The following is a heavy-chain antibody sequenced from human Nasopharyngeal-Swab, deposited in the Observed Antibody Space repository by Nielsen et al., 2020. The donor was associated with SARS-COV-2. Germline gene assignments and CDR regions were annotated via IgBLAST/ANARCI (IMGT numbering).Heavy chain of an antibody. Sequence: GGSLRLSCAASGFTFSSYGMHWVRQAPGNGLEWVAVIWYDGSNKFYADSVKGRFTISRDNSKNTLYLQMNSLRAEDTAVYYCAREPRRWLLRGYYFDYWGQGTLVTVSS. CDR3: AREPRRWLLRGYYFDY. CDR1: GFTFSSYG. D-gene: IGHD3-22*01. CDR2: IWYDGSNK. J-gene: IGHJ4*02. V-gene: IGHV3-33*01.